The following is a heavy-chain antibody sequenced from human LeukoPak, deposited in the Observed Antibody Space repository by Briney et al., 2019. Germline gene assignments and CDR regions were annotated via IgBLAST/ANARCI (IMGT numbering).Heavy chain of an antibody. CDR1: GFTFSSYA. CDR3: AKYRVDSSGYYSGYFDY. D-gene: IGHD3-22*01. Sequence: GGSLRLSCAVSGFTFSSYAMSWVRQAPGKGLEWVSAISGSGGSTYYADSVKGRFTISRDNSKNTLYLQMNSLRAEDTAVYYCAKYRVDSSGYYSGYFDYWGQGTLVTVSS. V-gene: IGHV3-23*01. J-gene: IGHJ4*02. CDR2: ISGSGGST.